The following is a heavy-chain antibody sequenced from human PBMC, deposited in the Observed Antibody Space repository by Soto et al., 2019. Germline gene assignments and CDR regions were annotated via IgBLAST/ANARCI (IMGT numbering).Heavy chain of an antibody. CDR2: ISSSSSYI. J-gene: IGHJ6*02. Sequence: PVETLRICCAASGFTFISYSMNWVRQAPGKGLEWVSSISSSSSYIYYADSVKGRFTISRDNAKNSLYLQMNSLRAEDTAVYYCARDASRIAAAVVYYYYYYGMDVWGQGTTVTVS. CDR3: ARDASRIAAAVVYYYYYYGMDV. CDR1: GFTFISYS. D-gene: IGHD6-13*01. V-gene: IGHV3-21*01.